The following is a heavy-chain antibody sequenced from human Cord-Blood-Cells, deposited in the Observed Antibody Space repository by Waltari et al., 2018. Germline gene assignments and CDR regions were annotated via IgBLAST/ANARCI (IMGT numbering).Heavy chain of an antibody. J-gene: IGHJ6*02. D-gene: IGHD6-13*01. CDR1: GFTFSSYS. Sequence: EVQLVESGGGLVKPGGSLRLSCAASGFTFSSYSMNWVRQAPGKGLEWVSSISSSSSYIYYADSVKGRFTISRDNANNSLYLQMNSLRAEDTAVYYCARDSTAAARPYPYYYYGMDVWGQGTTVTVSS. CDR3: ARDSTAAARPYPYYYYGMDV. V-gene: IGHV3-21*01. CDR2: ISSSSSYI.